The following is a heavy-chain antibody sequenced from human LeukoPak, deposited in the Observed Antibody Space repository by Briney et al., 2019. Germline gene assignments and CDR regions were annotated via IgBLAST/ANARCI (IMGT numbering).Heavy chain of an antibody. J-gene: IGHJ4*02. CDR3: ARSPRENKFIAAYYFDY. Sequence: SETLSLTCTVSGGSISSSSYYGGWIRQPPGKGLEWIGSIYYSGSTYYNPSLKSRVTISVDTSKNQFSLKLSSVTAADTAVYYCARSPRENKFIAAYYFDYWGQGTLVTVSS. CDR2: IYYSGST. D-gene: IGHD6-13*01. V-gene: IGHV4-39*01. CDR1: GGSISSSSYY.